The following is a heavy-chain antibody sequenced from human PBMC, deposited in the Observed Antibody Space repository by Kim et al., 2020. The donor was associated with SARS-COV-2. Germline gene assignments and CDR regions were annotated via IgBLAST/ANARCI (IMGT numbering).Heavy chain of an antibody. CDR2: INADKGNT. CDR1: GYTFTSYA. CDR3: ARASKTTVTTKLPFDY. V-gene: IGHV1-3*01. Sequence: ASVKVSCKASGYTFTSYAIHWVRQAPGQRLEWMAWINADKGNTKYSQHFQGRVTITRDTSAGTAYMELSSLRSEDTAVYYCARASKTTVTTKLPFDYWGQGTLVTVSS. J-gene: IGHJ4*02. D-gene: IGHD4-17*01.